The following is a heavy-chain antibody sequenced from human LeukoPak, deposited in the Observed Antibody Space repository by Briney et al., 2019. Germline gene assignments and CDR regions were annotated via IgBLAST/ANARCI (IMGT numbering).Heavy chain of an antibody. V-gene: IGHV1-2*06. CDR2: INPNSGGT. D-gene: IGHD4-23*01. CDR3: AVTSYGGNLWFDY. CDR1: GYTFTGYY. J-gene: IGHJ4*02. Sequence: ASVKVSCKASGYTFTGYYMHWVRQAPGQGLEWMGRINPNSGGTNYAQKFQGRVTMTRDTSTSTVYMELSSLRSEDTAVYYCAVTSYGGNLWFDYWGQGTLVTVSS.